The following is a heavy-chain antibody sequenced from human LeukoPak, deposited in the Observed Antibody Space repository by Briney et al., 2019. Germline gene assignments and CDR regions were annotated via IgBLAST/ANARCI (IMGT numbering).Heavy chain of an antibody. CDR1: GFTFSSYA. V-gene: IGHV3-23*01. CDR3: AKEMGLIYYCSSTSCSSYGMDV. J-gene: IGHJ6*02. CDR2: ISGSGGST. D-gene: IGHD2-2*01. Sequence: GGSLRLSCAASGFTFSSYAMSWVRQAPGKGLEWVSAISGSGGSTHYADSVKGRFTISRDNSKNTLYLQMNSLRAEDTAVYYCAKEMGLIYYCSSTSCSSYGMDVWGQGTTVTVSS.